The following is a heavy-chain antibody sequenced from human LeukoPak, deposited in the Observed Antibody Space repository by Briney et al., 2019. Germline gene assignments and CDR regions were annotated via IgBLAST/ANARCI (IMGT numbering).Heavy chain of an antibody. CDR1: GYTFTGYY. D-gene: IGHD1-26*01. CDR3: ARDLSGSFIRYYFDY. Sequence: GASVKVSCKASGYTFTGYYMHWVRQAPGQGLEWMGWINPNSGGTNYAQKVQGRVTMTRDTSISTAYMELSRLRSDDTAVYYCARDLSGSFIRYYFDYWGQGTLVTVSS. J-gene: IGHJ4*02. CDR2: INPNSGGT. V-gene: IGHV1-2*02.